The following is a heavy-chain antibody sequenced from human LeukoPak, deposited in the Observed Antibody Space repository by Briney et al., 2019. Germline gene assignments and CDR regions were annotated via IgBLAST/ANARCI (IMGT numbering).Heavy chain of an antibody. D-gene: IGHD3-10*01. CDR1: GGSFSSYA. CDR3: AGVGTVELLSYAY. V-gene: IGHV1-69*05. Sequence: ASVKVSCKASGGSFSSYAISWLRQAPGQGLEWMGGIIPIFGTANYAQKFQGRVTITTDESTSTAYMELSSLRSEDTAVYYCAGVGTVELLSYAYWGQRTLVTVSS. CDR2: IIPIFGTA. J-gene: IGHJ4*02.